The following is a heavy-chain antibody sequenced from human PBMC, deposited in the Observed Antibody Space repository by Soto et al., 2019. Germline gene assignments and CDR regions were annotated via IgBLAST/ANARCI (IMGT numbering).Heavy chain of an antibody. CDR2: MSYDALNN. V-gene: IGHV3-30-3*01. CDR3: ARAGFTVAAIEE. Sequence: VPLVESVGGVVQPGRSLTLSCDVSGFTFSNFPMHWVRHAPGKGPEWVATMSYDALNNYYIDSVKSRFTISRDVSSNTLHLQMSTLMASDTAMYFCARAGFTVAAIEEWCPGTLVTVSS. CDR1: GFTFSNFP. J-gene: IGHJ4*02. D-gene: IGHD2-15*01.